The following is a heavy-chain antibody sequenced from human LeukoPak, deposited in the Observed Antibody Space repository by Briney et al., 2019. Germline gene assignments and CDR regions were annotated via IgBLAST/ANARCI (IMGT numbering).Heavy chain of an antibody. CDR2: IYYSGST. D-gene: IGHD3-9*01. V-gene: IGHV4-39*07. CDR3: ARAPWDYDILTGYYYYYYMDV. J-gene: IGHJ6*03. CDR1: GGSICSSSYY. Sequence: SETLSLTCTVSGGSICSSSYYWGWIRQPPGKGLEWIGSIYYSGSTYYNPSLKSRVTISVDTSKNQFSLKLSSVTAADTAVYYCARAPWDYDILTGYYYYYYMDVWGKGTTVTISS.